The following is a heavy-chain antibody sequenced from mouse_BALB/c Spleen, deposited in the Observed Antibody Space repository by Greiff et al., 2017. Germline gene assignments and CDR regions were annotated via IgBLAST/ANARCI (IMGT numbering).Heavy chain of an antibody. V-gene: IGHV3-2*02. CDR2: ISYSGST. CDR1: GYSITSDYA. Sequence: DVHLVESGPGLVKPSQSLSLTCTVTGYSITSDYAWNWIRQFPGNKLEWMGYISYSGSTSYNPSLKSRISITRDTSKNQFFLQLNSVTTEDTATYYCARMRYDVGAMDYWGQGTSVTVSS. D-gene: IGHD2-14*01. J-gene: IGHJ4*01. CDR3: ARMRYDVGAMDY.